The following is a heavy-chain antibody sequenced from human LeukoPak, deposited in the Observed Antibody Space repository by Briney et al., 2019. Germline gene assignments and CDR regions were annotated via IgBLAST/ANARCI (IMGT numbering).Heavy chain of an antibody. CDR2: ICYSGYT. CDR3: ARLRTGAFDI. V-gene: IGHV4-59*08. CDR1: GGSISSYY. J-gene: IGHJ3*02. Sequence: TSETLSLTCTVSGGSISSYYWSWIRQPPGKGLEWIGYICYSGYTNYNPSLKSRVDISVDTSKNQVSLKVGSVTASDAAVYYCARLRTGAFDIWGQGTMVSVSS. D-gene: IGHD1-14*01.